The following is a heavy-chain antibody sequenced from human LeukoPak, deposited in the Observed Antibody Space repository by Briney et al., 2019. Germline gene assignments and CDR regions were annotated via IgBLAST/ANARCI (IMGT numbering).Heavy chain of an antibody. J-gene: IGHJ4*02. CDR1: GYTFTSYY. CDR2: INPSGGST. D-gene: IGHD5-24*01. Sequence: ASVTVSCKASGYTFTSYYMHWVRQAPGQGLEWMGIINPSGGSTSYAQKFQGRVTMTRDTSTSTVYMELSSLRSEDTAVYYCARDREMATILGYWGQGTLVTVSS. CDR3: ARDREMATILGY. V-gene: IGHV1-46*01.